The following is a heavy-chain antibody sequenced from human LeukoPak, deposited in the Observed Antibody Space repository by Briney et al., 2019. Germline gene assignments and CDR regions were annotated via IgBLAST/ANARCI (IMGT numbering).Heavy chain of an antibody. J-gene: IGHJ6*02. V-gene: IGHV3-9*01. CDR2: ISWNSNSM. Sequence: GRSLRLSCAASGFTFDDYAMHWVRQAPGKGLEWVPGISWNSNSMGYADSVKGRFTISRDNAKNSLFLQMNSLRAEDTALYYCVGSSSSSSWYAYGMDVWGQGTTVTVSS. CDR3: VGSSSSSSWYAYGMDV. CDR1: GFTFDDYA. D-gene: IGHD6-13*01.